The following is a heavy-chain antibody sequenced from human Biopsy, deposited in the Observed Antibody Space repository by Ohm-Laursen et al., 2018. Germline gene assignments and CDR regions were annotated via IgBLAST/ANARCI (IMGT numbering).Heavy chain of an antibody. CDR1: GYRFSTYD. CDR3: ARGYSRRVSIFEASIYWFDT. J-gene: IGHJ5*02. V-gene: IGHV1-8*01. D-gene: IGHD6-6*01. CDR2: MIPSSGKT. Sequence: ASVKVSCKASGYRFSTYDVNWVRQARGHGLEWMGWMIPSSGKTGYAQRFQGRVTLTMNTSISTAYMELSGLRSEDTAVYFCARGYSRRVSIFEASIYWFDTWGQGTLVTVSS.